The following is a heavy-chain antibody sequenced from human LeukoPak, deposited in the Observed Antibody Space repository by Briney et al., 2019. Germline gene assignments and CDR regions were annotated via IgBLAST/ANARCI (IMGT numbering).Heavy chain of an antibody. J-gene: IGHJ3*02. CDR2: ISWESGSI. D-gene: IGHD3-3*01. Sequence: GRSLRLSCAASGFTFDDYAMHWVRQAPGKGLEWVSGISWESGSIGYADSVKGRFTVSRDNAKNSLHLQMNSLRPEDTALYYCAKAFFGAFDIWGQGTMVTVSS. CDR3: AKAFFGAFDI. V-gene: IGHV3-9*01. CDR1: GFTFDDYA.